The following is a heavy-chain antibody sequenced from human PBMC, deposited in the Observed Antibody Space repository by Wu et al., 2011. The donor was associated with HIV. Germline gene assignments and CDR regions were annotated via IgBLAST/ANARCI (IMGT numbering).Heavy chain of an antibody. Sequence: QVQLVQSGPEVAKPGSSVRVSCKASGGTFDTFAISWVRQAPGQGLEWMGWINPNSGGTNYAQKFQGRVTMTRDTSISTAYMELSRLRSDDTAVYYCARRDGYNLGWYFDYWGQGTLVTVSS. V-gene: IGHV1-2*02. CDR3: ARRDGYNLGWYFDY. J-gene: IGHJ4*02. D-gene: IGHD5-24*01. CDR1: GGTFDTFA. CDR2: INPNSGGT.